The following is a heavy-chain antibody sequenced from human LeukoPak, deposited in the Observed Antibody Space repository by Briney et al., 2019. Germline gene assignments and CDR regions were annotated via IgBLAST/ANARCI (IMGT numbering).Heavy chain of an antibody. J-gene: IGHJ4*02. CDR3: VVVVPAAIRVLGDY. V-gene: IGHV3-73*01. D-gene: IGHD2-2*02. Sequence: GGSLRLSCASSGFTFGGSAMHWVRQASGKGLEWVGRIRSKANSYATAYAASVKGRFTISRDDSKNTAYLQMNSLKTEDTAVYYCVVVVPAAIRVLGDYWGQGTLVTVSS. CDR2: IRSKANSYAT. CDR1: GFTFGGSA.